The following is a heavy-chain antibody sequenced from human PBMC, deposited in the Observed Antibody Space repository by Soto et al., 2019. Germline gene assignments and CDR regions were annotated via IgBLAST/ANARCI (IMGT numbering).Heavy chain of an antibody. V-gene: IGHV1-18*04. Sequence: GASVKVSCKASGYTFTSYGISWVRQAPGQGLEGMGWISAYNGNTNYAQKLQGRVTMTTDTSTSTAYRELRSLRSDDTAVYYCARGSDSPYYDFWSGYQNWFDPWGQGTLVTVSS. CDR3: ARGSDSPYYDFWSGYQNWFDP. CDR2: ISAYNGNT. D-gene: IGHD3-3*01. CDR1: GYTFTSYG. J-gene: IGHJ5*02.